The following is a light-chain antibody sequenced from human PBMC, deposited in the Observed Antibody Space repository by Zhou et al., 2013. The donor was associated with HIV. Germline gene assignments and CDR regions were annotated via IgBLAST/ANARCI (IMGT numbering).Light chain of an antibody. J-gene: IGKJ2*01. CDR1: QTISTW. V-gene: IGKV1-39*01. CDR2: GGS. Sequence: IQMTQSPLSLPANVGDRVTITCRASQTISTWLAWYQQKPGKAPILLIFGGSYLHKGVPSRFSGSGSGTDFSLTIGSLQPEDFATYYCQQSYSTPYTFGQGTKLEIK. CDR3: QQSYSTPYT.